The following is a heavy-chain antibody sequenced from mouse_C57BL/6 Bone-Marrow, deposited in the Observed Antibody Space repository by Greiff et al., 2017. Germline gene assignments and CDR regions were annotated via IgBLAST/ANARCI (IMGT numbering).Heavy chain of an antibody. D-gene: IGHD1-1*01. V-gene: IGHV1-72*01. Sequence: QVQLKQPGAELVKPGASVKLSCKASGYTFTSYWMHWVKQRPGRGLEWIGRIDPNSGGTKYNEKFKSKATLTVDQPSSTAYMQLSSLTSEDSAVYYCARSLGTVVAYYAMVYWGQGTSVTVSS. J-gene: IGHJ4*01. CDR3: ARSLGTVVAYYAMVY. CDR2: IDPNSGGT. CDR1: GYTFTSYW.